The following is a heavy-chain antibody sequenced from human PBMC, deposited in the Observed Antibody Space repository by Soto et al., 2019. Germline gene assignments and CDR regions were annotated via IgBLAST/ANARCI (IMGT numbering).Heavy chain of an antibody. J-gene: IGHJ4*02. CDR1: GCSISSYY. D-gene: IGHD3-22*01. Sequence: SETLPLTCTFSGCSISSYYWSLIRQPPGKGLEWIGYISDSGSTNYNPSLKSRVTISVGTSKNQFSLELSSVTAADTAVYYCARAVGNYDSSGYYGGGLYYFDYWGQGTLVTVSS. CDR3: ARAVGNYDSSGYYGGGLYYFDY. V-gene: IGHV4-59*01. CDR2: ISDSGST.